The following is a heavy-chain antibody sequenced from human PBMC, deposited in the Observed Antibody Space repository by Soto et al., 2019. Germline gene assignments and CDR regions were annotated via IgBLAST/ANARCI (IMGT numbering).Heavy chain of an antibody. CDR3: ARHGSF. Sequence: QMQLQESGPGLVKPSETLSLTCTVSNGSISTTSYNWGWIRQSPGKGMEWIGTIFYTWTTSYNPSLKSRGNITVDTSKNQFYLQLASVTAADTAVYYCARHGSFWGQGILVVVS. J-gene: IGHJ4*02. CDR2: IFYTWTT. CDR1: NGSISTTSYN. D-gene: IGHD3-16*02. V-gene: IGHV4-39*01.